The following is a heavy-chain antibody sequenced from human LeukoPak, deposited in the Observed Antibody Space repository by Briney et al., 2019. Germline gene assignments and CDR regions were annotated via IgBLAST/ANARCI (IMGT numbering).Heavy chain of an antibody. CDR3: ARQVVAVAGTGYFDY. D-gene: IGHD6-19*01. CDR2: IYYSGST. J-gene: IGHJ4*02. V-gene: IGHV4-59*08. CDR1: GGSISSYY. Sequence: SETLSLTCTVSGGSISSYYWSWIRQPPGKGLEWIGYIYYSGSTNYNPSLKSRVTISVDTSKNQFSLKLSSVTAADTAVYFCARQVVAVAGTGYFDYWGQGTLVTVSS.